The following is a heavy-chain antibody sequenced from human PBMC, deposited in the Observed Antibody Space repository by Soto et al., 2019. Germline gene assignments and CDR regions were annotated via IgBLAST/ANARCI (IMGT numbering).Heavy chain of an antibody. CDR2: IRSKPYDGTT. CDR1: GFTFGDYA. V-gene: IGHV3-49*03. Sequence: GGSLRLSCTASGFTFGDYAMSWFRQAPGKGLEWVGFIRSKPYDGTTEYAASAKGRFTISRDDSKSIAYLQMDSLKTEDTAVYYCAKDLFSMVRGASYYSYGMDVWGQGTTVTVSS. J-gene: IGHJ6*02. D-gene: IGHD3-10*01. CDR3: AKDLFSMVRGASYYSYGMDV.